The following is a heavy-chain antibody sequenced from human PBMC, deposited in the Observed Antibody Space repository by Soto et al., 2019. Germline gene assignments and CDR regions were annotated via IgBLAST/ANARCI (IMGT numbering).Heavy chain of an antibody. Sequence: SVKVSCKASGGTFSSYAISWVRQAPGQGLEWMGGIIPIFGTANYAQKFQGRVTITADESTSTAYMELSSLRSEDTAVCYCARDAYSSGWYQAFDIWGQGTMVTVSS. J-gene: IGHJ3*02. V-gene: IGHV1-69*13. D-gene: IGHD6-19*01. CDR2: IIPIFGTA. CDR3: ARDAYSSGWYQAFDI. CDR1: GGTFSSYA.